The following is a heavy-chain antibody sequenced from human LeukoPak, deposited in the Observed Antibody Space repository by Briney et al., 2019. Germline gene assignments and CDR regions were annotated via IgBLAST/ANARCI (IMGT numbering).Heavy chain of an antibody. CDR3: AKDGGSGSSNYYMDV. V-gene: IGHV3-9*01. D-gene: IGHD3-10*01. J-gene: IGHJ6*03. Sequence: GRSLRLSCAASGFTLDDYAMHWVRQAPGKGLEWVSGISWNSGSIGYADSVKGRFTISRDNAKNSLYLQMNSLRAEDTALYYCAKDGGSGSSNYYMDVWGKGTTVTVSS. CDR1: GFTLDDYA. CDR2: ISWNSGSI.